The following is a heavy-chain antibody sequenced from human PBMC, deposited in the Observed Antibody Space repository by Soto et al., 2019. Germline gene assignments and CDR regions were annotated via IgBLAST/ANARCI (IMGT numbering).Heavy chain of an antibody. CDR2: IYYSGST. CDR1: GGSISSYY. Sequence: PSETLSLTCTVSGGSISSYYWSWIRQPPGKGLEWIGYIYYSGSTNYNPSLKSRVTISVDTSKNQFSLKLSFVTAAGTAVYYCARALPSITGALEWFDPWGQGTLVTVSS. D-gene: IGHD1-20*01. J-gene: IGHJ5*02. CDR3: ARALPSITGALEWFDP. V-gene: IGHV4-59*01.